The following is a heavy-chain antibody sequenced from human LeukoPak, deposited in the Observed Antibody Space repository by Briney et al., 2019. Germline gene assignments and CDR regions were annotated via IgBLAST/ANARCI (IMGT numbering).Heavy chain of an antibody. CDR2: FDPEDGET. CDR1: GYTLTELS. V-gene: IGHV1-24*01. Sequence: ASVKVSCKVSGYTLTELSMHWVRQAPGKGLEWMGGFDPEDGETIYAQKFQGRVTMTEDTSTDTVYMELSSLRSEDTAVYYCATDLPFHYYYGMDVWGQGTTVTVSS. D-gene: IGHD2/OR15-2a*01. CDR3: ATDLPFHYYYGMDV. J-gene: IGHJ6*02.